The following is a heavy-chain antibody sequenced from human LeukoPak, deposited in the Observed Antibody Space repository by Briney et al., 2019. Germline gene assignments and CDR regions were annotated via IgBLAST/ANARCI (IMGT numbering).Heavy chain of an antibody. CDR1: GFSFSTYW. CDR2: IKQDETEK. J-gene: IGHJ6*02. V-gene: IGHV3-7*01. CDR3: ARDQSSWGNYGLDV. D-gene: IGHD3-16*01. Sequence: GGSLRLSCRASGFSFSTYWMSWVRQAPGKGLELVANIKQDETEKSYVDSVKGRFTISRDNAKSLLYLEMNSLRADDTALYYCARDQSSWGNYGLDVWGRGTTVTVS.